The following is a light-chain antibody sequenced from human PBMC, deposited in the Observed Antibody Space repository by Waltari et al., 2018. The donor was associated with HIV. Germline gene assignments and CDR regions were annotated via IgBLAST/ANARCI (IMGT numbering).Light chain of an antibody. J-gene: IGLJ2*01. Sequence: QSVLTQPPSVSAAPGQKVTISCSGSGSNMGNNYVSWYQQGPGTAPKVLIYDNNKRPSGILDRFSGSKSGTSATLGITGLQTGDEADYYCGTWDSSLSAVVFGGGTKLTVL. CDR1: GSNMGNNY. CDR2: DNN. V-gene: IGLV1-51*01. CDR3: GTWDSSLSAVV.